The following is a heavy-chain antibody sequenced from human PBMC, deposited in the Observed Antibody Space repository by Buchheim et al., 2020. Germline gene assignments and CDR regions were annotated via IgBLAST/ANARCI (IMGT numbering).Heavy chain of an antibody. Sequence: QVQLVESGGGVVQPGRSLKLSCAASGFTFSSYGMHWVRQAPGKGLEWVAVISYDGSNKYYADSVKGRFTISRDNSKNTLYLQMNSLRAEDTAVYYCAKGYDNWGSGGSCFDYWGQGTL. D-gene: IGHD7-27*01. CDR2: ISYDGSNK. V-gene: IGHV3-30*18. CDR1: GFTFSSYG. J-gene: IGHJ4*02. CDR3: AKGYDNWGSGGSCFDY.